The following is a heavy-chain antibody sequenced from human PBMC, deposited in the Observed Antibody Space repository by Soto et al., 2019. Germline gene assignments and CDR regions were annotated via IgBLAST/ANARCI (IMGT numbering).Heavy chain of an antibody. Sequence: SETLPLTCAVYGGSFSGYYWSWIRQPPGKGLEWIGEINHSGSTNYNPSLKSRVTISVDTSKNQFSLKLSSVTAADTAVYYCASDYYDSSGYYRGMDVWGQGTTVTVSS. CDR3: ASDYYDSSGYYRGMDV. V-gene: IGHV4-34*01. D-gene: IGHD3-22*01. J-gene: IGHJ6*02. CDR2: INHSGST. CDR1: GGSFSGYY.